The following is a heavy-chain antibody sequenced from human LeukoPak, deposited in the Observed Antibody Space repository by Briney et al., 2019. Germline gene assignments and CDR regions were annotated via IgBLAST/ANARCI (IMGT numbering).Heavy chain of an antibody. V-gene: IGHV3-7*01. CDR3: ARVAIVVVPAAIGPPHNWFDP. Sequence: GGSLRLSCAASGFTFSSYWMSWVRQAPGKGLEWVANIKQDGGEKYYVDSVKGRFTISRDNAKNSLYLQMNSLRAEDTAVYYCARVAIVVVPAAIGPPHNWFDPWGQGTLVTVSS. CDR1: GFTFSSYW. J-gene: IGHJ5*02. CDR2: IKQDGGEK. D-gene: IGHD2-2*01.